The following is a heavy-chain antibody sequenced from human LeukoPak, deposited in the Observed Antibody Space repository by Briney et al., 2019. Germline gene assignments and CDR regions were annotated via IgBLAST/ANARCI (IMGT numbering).Heavy chain of an antibody. V-gene: IGHV3-13*01. D-gene: IGHD6-13*01. J-gene: IGHJ6*03. Sequence: GGSLRLSCAASGFTFSNYDMHWVRQVIGKGLEWVSGIGTAGDTYYGGTVKGRFTSSRVNSKNTLYLQMNSLRAEDTAVYYCARDIRQLVYYYYMDVWGKGTTVTVSS. CDR1: GFTFSNYD. CDR2: IGTAGDT. CDR3: ARDIRQLVYYYYMDV.